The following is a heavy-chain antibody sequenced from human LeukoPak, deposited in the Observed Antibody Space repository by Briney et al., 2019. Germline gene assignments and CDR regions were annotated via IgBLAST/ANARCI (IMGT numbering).Heavy chain of an antibody. V-gene: IGHV3-21*01. CDR2: ISSSSSYI. J-gene: IGHJ4*02. D-gene: IGHD6-13*01. CDR3: ARVSIHSSIAAAGRGALDY. Sequence: PGGSLRLSCAASGFTFSSYSTNWVRQAPGKGLEWVSSISSSSSYIYYADSVKGRFTISRDNAKNSLYLQMNSLRAEDTAVYYCARVSIHSSIAAAGRGALDYWGQGTLVTVSS. CDR1: GFTFSSYS.